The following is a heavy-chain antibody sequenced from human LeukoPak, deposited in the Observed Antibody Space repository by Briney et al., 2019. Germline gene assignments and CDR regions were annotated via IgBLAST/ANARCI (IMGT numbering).Heavy chain of an antibody. CDR2: IIPIFGTA. D-gene: IGHD3-10*01. V-gene: IGHV1-69*13. CDR1: GGTFSSYA. CDR3: ARGAYGHYYYYMDV. J-gene: IGHJ6*03. Sequence: GASVKVSCKASGGTFSSYAISWVRQAPGQGLEWMGGIIPIFGTANYAQKFQGRVTITADESTSTAYMELSSLRSEDTAVYYCARGAYGHYYYYMDVWGKGTTVTVSS.